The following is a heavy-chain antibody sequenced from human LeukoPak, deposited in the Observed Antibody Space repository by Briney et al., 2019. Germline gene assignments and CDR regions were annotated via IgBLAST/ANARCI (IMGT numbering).Heavy chain of an antibody. CDR1: GFSLSTSGVG. CDR3: AHRPSITIFSYYFDY. Sequence: SGPTLVNPTQTLTLTCTFSGFSLSTSGVGVGWIRQPPGKALEWLALIYWSDDKRYSPSLKSRLTITKDTSKNQVVLTMTNMDPVDTATYYCAHRPSITIFSYYFDYWGQGTLVTVSS. CDR2: IYWSDDK. V-gene: IGHV2-5*01. J-gene: IGHJ4*02. D-gene: IGHD3-9*01.